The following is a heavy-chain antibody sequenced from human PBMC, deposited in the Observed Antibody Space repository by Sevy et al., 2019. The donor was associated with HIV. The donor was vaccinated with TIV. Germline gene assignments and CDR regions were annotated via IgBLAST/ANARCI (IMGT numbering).Heavy chain of an antibody. CDR1: GFKFDNYD. V-gene: IGHV3-23*01. D-gene: IGHD6-13*01. CDR2: FSGTDGSGTDGTT. Sequence: GGSLRLSCAASGFKFDNYDFSWVRQAPGKGLEWVSGFSGTDGSGTDGTTYYTDSVKGRFIISRDNSKNTLYLEMNSVRVDDTGVYYCAKAARYSSGWYSTGEPFDYWGQGTLVTVSS. CDR3: AKAARYSSGWYSTGEPFDY. J-gene: IGHJ4*02.